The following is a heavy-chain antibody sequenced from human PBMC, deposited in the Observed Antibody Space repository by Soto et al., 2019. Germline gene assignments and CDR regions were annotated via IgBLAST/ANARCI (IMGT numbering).Heavy chain of an antibody. CDR3: ASFDYYDSSGYYLPHDAFDI. D-gene: IGHD3-22*01. CDR2: INPSGGST. J-gene: IGHJ3*02. Sequence: ASVKVSCKASGYTFTSYYMHWVRQAPGQGLEWMGIINPSGGSTSYAQKFQGRVTMTRDTSTSTVYMELSSLRSEDTAVYYCASFDYYDSSGYYLPHDAFDIWGQGTMVTV. CDR1: GYTFTSYY. V-gene: IGHV1-46*01.